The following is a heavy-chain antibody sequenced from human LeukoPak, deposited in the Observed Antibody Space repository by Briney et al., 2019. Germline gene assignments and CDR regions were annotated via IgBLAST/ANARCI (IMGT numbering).Heavy chain of an antibody. CDR2: IIPIFGTA. CDR3: AKASGVVVSYGMDV. Sequence: ASVKVSCKASGGTFSSYAIIWVRQAPGQGLEWMGGIIPIFGTANYAQKFQGRVTITADESTSTAYMELSSLRSEDTAVYYCAKASGVVVSYGMDVWGKGTTVTVSS. J-gene: IGHJ6*04. D-gene: IGHD2-15*01. V-gene: IGHV1-69*13. CDR1: GGTFSSYA.